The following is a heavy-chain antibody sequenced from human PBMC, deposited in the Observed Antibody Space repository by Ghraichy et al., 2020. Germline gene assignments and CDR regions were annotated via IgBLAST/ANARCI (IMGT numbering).Heavy chain of an antibody. D-gene: IGHD3-22*01. CDR2: IYYTGST. Sequence: SETLSLTCTVSGGSISSYYWSWIRQPPGKGLEWIGYIYYTGSTSYSPSLRSRVTISVDTSKKQFSLKLSSVTAADTAVYYCARSNYYESSGFFSYYFDYWGQGTLVTVSS. CDR1: GGSISSYY. J-gene: IGHJ4*02. CDR3: ARSNYYESSGFFSYYFDY. V-gene: IGHV4-59*01.